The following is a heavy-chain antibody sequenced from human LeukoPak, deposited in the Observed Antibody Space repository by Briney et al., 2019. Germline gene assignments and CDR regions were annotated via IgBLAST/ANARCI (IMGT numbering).Heavy chain of an antibody. CDR1: GFTFDDYA. CDR2: ISWNSGSI. V-gene: IGHV3-9*03. J-gene: IGHJ4*02. Sequence: PGGSLRLSCAASGFTFDDYAMHWVRRVPGKGLEWVSGISWNSGSIGYADSVKGRFTISRDNAKNSLYLQMNSLRAEDMALYYCAKGSQSSAAAGMLGYWGQGTLVTVSS. D-gene: IGHD6-13*01. CDR3: AKGSQSSAAAGMLGY.